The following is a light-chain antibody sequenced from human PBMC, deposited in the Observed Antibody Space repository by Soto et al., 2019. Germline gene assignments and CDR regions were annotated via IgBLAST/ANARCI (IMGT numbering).Light chain of an antibody. CDR1: QSVRSS. CDR2: DAS. CDR3: QQRADWPPELT. J-gene: IGKJ4*01. Sequence: EIVLTQSPATLTLSPGDRAPLSCRASQSVRSSLPWYHQKPGQAPRPVIYDASKRATGIPARFSASASGTDFTLTISSLEPGDFAVYYCQQRADWPPELTFGGGTKVEIK. V-gene: IGKV3-11*01.